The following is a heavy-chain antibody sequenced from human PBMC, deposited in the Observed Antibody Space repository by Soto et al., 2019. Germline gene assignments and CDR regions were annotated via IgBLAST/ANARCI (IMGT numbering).Heavy chain of an antibody. V-gene: IGHV6-1*01. D-gene: IGHD2-2*03. Sequence: QTLSLTCAISGYSVSSNSAAWNLIRQSPSRGLEWLGRTYYRSKWYNDYAVSVKSRITINPDTSKNQFSLQLNSVTPEDTAVYYCARDNGYCSSTSCYSYYYSGMDVWGQGTTVTVSS. J-gene: IGHJ6*02. CDR3: ARDNGYCSSTSCYSYYYSGMDV. CDR1: GYSVSSNSAA. CDR2: TYYRSKWYN.